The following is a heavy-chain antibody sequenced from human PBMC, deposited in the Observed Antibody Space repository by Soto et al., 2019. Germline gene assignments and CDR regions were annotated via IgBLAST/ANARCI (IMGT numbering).Heavy chain of an antibody. V-gene: IGHV3-30-3*01. CDR2: ISYDGNNK. Sequence: QVQLVESGGGVVQPGRSLRLSCAASGLTFSRYTMHWVRQAPGKGLAWVAVISYDGNNKYYAYSVKGRFTISRDNSKNTLSLQMNSLRPEDTAVYYCARFRSERPFDYWGQGTLVTVSS. J-gene: IGHJ4*02. CDR1: GLTFSRYT. CDR3: ARFRSERPFDY.